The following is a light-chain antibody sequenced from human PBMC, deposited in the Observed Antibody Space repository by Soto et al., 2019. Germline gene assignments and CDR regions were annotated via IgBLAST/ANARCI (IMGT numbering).Light chain of an antibody. CDR3: YSYAGSYTFYV. Sequence: QFVLPQPRSMSWSPGLSVTISCPGTSSDVGGYNYVSWYQQHPGKAPKLMIYDVSKRPSGVPDRFSGSKSGNTASLTISGLQAEDEADYYCYSYAGSYTFYVFGTGTKVTVL. CDR2: DVS. J-gene: IGLJ1*01. CDR1: SSDVGGYNY. V-gene: IGLV2-11*01.